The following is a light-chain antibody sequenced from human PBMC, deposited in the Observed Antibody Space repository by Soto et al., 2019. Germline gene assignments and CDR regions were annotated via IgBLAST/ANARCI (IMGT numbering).Light chain of an antibody. J-gene: IGLJ1*01. CDR3: SSYTSRRTYV. Sequence: QSALTQPASVSGSPGQSITISCTGTSSDVGGYNYVSWYQQHPGKAPKLMIYEVSNRPSGVSNRFSGSKSGNTASLTISGLQAEDEADYYCSSYTSRRTYVCGTGTKLTVL. CDR2: EVS. V-gene: IGLV2-14*01. CDR1: SSDVGGYNY.